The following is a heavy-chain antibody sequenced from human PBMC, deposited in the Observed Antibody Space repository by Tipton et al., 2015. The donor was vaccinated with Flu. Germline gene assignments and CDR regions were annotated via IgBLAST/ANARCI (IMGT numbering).Heavy chain of an antibody. CDR1: GDSISSGSYY. Sequence: TLSLTCTVSGDSISSGSYYWSWIRQPAGKGLEWIGRIYTHVNTNYNPSLKSRVTIAVDTSKNHFSLKLSSVTVADTAVYYCARAAIGTYGSGSYNKIWGQGTLVTVSS. CDR2: IYTHVNT. CDR3: ARAAIGTYGSGSYNKI. J-gene: IGHJ4*02. V-gene: IGHV4-61*02. D-gene: IGHD3-10*01.